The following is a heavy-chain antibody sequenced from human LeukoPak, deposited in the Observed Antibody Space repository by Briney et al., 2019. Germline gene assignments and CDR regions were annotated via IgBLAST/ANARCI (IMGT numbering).Heavy chain of an antibody. CDR3: AKNIVVVPGRGFDY. D-gene: IGHD2-2*01. V-gene: IGHV3-23*01. Sequence: PGGTLRLSCAASGFTFSSYAMSWVRPAPGKGLEWVSAISGSGGSTYYADSVKGRFTISRDNSKNTLYLQMNSLRAEDTAVYYCAKNIVVVPGRGFDYWGQGTLVTVSS. CDR1: GFTFSSYA. J-gene: IGHJ4*02. CDR2: ISGSGGST.